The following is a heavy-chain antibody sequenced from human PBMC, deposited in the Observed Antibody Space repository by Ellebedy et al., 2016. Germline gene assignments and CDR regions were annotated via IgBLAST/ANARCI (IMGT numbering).Heavy chain of an antibody. CDR1: GFTFSNYW. CDR3: ARGGRDQWLIDY. J-gene: IGHJ4*02. CDR2: INRYGSSA. D-gene: IGHD6-19*01. V-gene: IGHV3-74*01. Sequence: GESLKISCAASGFTFSNYWIHWVRQAPGKGLVWLSRINRYGSSANYADSVKGRFSISRDNSKNTLYVQMNSLRAEDTAVYYCARGGRDQWLIDYWGQGTLVTVSS.